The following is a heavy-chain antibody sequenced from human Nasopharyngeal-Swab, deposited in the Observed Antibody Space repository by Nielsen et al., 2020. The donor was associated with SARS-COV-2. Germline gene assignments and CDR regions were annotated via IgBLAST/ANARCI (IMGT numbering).Heavy chain of an antibody. J-gene: IGHJ5*02. CDR3: ERERRLGYCSGGSCYYAWFDP. V-gene: IGHV7-4-1*02. D-gene: IGHD2-15*01. CDR1: GYTFTSYA. CDR2: INTNTGNP. Sequence: ASVKVSCKASGYTFTSYAMNWVRQVPGQGLEWMGWINTNTGNPTYAQGFTGRFVFSLDTSVSTAYLQISSLKAEDTAVYYCERERRLGYCSGGSCYYAWFDPWGQGTRVTVS.